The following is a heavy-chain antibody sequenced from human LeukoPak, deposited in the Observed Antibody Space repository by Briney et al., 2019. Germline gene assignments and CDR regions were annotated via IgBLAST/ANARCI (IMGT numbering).Heavy chain of an antibody. V-gene: IGHV4-39*07. Sequence: SETLSLTCTVSGGSISSSSYYWGWIRQPPGKGLEWIGSIYYSGSTYYNPSLKSRVTISVDTSKNQFSLKLSSVTAADTAVYYCARDGYSSSWYPIYFDYWGQGTLVTVSS. D-gene: IGHD6-13*01. CDR3: ARDGYSSSWYPIYFDY. J-gene: IGHJ4*02. CDR2: IYYSGST. CDR1: GGSISSSSYY.